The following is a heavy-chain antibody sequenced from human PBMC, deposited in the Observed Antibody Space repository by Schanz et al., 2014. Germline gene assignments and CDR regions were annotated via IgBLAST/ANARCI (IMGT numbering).Heavy chain of an antibody. Sequence: EVQLVESGGGLVKPGGSLRLSCATSEFTFSTDAMSWVRQAPGKGLEWLSVISASGGDTYYADSVKGRFTISRDNSKTAVYLQMNSLRAEDTAVYYCAKDAENTAMITADWDYWGQGTLVTVSS. CDR1: EFTFSTDA. V-gene: IGHV3-23*04. CDR3: AKDAENTAMITADWDY. J-gene: IGHJ4*02. D-gene: IGHD5-18*01. CDR2: ISASGGDT.